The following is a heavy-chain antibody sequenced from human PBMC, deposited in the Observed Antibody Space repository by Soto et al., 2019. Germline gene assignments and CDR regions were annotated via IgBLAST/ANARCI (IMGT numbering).Heavy chain of an antibody. Sequence: SSKVSCKSSGETFTSYGMIWVRQATGQGLEWMGWTSAYNGNTNYAQKLQGRVTMTTDTSTSTAYMELRSLRSDDTAVYYCARGGEYSYGYGYYYYGMDVWGQGTTVNVSS. CDR1: GETFTSYG. V-gene: IGHV1-18*01. CDR3: ARGGEYSYGYGYYYYGMDV. D-gene: IGHD5-18*01. CDR2: TSAYNGNT. J-gene: IGHJ6*02.